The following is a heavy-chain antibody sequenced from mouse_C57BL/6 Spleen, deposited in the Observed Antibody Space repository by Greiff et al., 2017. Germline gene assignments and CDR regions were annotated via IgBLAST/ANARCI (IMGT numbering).Heavy chain of an antibody. J-gene: IGHJ4*01. V-gene: IGHV1-26*01. CDR1: GYTFTDYY. Sequence: EVQLQQSGPELVKPGASVKISCKASGYTFTDYYMNWVKQSHGKSLEWIGDINPNNGGTSYNQKFKGKATLTVDKSSSTAYMELRILTSEDSEVYYCARGVMAPMDYWGQGTSITVSS. D-gene: IGHD2-1*01. CDR3: ARGVMAPMDY. CDR2: INPNNGGT.